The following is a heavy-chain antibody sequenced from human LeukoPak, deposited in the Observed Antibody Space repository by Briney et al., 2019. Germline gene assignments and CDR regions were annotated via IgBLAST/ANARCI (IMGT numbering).Heavy chain of an antibody. J-gene: IGHJ4*02. V-gene: IGHV3-23*01. D-gene: IGHD6-19*01. CDR1: GFTFSENW. Sequence: HPGGSLRLSCVASGFTFSENWMSWVRQAPGKGLEWVSAISGSGGSTYYADSVKGRFTISRDNSKNTLYLQMNSLRAEDTAVYYCAKGPLTEVAGTTWDYWGQGTLVTVSS. CDR2: ISGSGGST. CDR3: AKGPLTEVAGTTWDY.